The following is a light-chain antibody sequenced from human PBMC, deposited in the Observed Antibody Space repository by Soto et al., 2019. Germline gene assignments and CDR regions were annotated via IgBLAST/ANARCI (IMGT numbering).Light chain of an antibody. V-gene: IGLV1-44*01. Sequence: QAVVTQPPSASGTPGQRVTISCSGSSSNIGGNTVNWYQQLPGTAPKLLIYSNNQRPSGVPDRFSVSKSGTSASLAISGLQSEDEADYYCAAWDDSLNGVVFGGGTKVTVL. CDR3: AAWDDSLNGVV. J-gene: IGLJ2*01. CDR1: SSNIGGNT. CDR2: SNN.